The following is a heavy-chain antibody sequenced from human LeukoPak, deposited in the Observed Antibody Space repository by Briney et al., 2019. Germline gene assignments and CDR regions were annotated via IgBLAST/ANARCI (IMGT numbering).Heavy chain of an antibody. CDR2: IYTSGST. J-gene: IGHJ2*01. CDR1: GGSISSYY. D-gene: IGHD6-13*01. Sequence: SETLSLTCTVSGGSISSYYWSWIRQPAGKGLEWIGRIYTSGSTNYNPSLKSRVTMSVDTSKNQFSLKLSSVTAADTAVYYCASVRYSSSWDYWYFDLRGRGTLVTVSS. CDR3: ASVRYSSSWDYWYFDL. V-gene: IGHV4-4*07.